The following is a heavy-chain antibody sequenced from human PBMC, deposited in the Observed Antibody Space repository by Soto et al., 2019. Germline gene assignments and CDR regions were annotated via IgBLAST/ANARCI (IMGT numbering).Heavy chain of an antibody. CDR2: INPDGSFT. J-gene: IGHJ3*02. CDR3: ARPRSMSSSGFDI. V-gene: IGHV3-74*01. Sequence: EVQLVESGGGLVQPGGSLRLSCVASGYTFSSHWIHWVRQAPGQGLVGVSRINPDGSFTSYADSVKGRFTISRDNAKNTLYLEMNSLRAEDTAVYYCARPRSMSSSGFDIWGQGIMVTVSS. CDR1: GYTFSSHW. D-gene: IGHD6-6*01.